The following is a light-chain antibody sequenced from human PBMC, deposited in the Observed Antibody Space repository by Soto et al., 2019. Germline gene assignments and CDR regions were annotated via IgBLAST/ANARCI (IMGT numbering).Light chain of an antibody. V-gene: IGLV2-23*02. CDR3: CSYAGSSTFYV. Sequence: QSVLTQPASVSGSPGQSITISCTGTSSDVGIYNLVSWYQQHPGKAPKLMIYEVSKRPSGVCNRFSGSKSGNTASLTISGLQAEDEADYYCCSYAGSSTFYVFGPGTKLTVL. J-gene: IGLJ1*01. CDR1: SSDVGIYNL. CDR2: EVS.